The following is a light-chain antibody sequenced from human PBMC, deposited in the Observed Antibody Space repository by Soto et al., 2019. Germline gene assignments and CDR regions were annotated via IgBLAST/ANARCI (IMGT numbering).Light chain of an antibody. V-gene: IGKV3-11*01. CDR1: QSINSD. CDR2: GAS. J-gene: IGKJ1*01. CDR3: QQHSYWPRT. Sequence: EIGITQSPATLSLSPGESATLSCRASQSINSDLAWYAQKPGQAPRLLISGASNWGTDVPPRFTGSGSGTEFPLTFRGLESEDFAVYYCQQHSYWPRTFGQG.